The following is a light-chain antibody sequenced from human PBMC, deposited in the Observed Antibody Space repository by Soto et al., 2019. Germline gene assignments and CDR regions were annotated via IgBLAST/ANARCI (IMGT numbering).Light chain of an antibody. V-gene: IGKV3-20*01. CDR1: QSVSSIY. Sequence: EIVLTQSPGTLSLSPGERATLSCRASQSVSSIYLAWYQQKPGQAPRLVIYGASNRATGVPDRFSDSGSGTVFSLTISRLEPEDFVVYYCQQYGGSWTFGQGTKVEIK. CDR3: QQYGGSWT. J-gene: IGKJ1*01. CDR2: GAS.